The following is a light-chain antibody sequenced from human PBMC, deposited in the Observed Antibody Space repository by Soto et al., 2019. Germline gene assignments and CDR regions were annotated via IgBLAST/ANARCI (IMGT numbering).Light chain of an antibody. V-gene: IGLV2-14*03. J-gene: IGLJ3*02. CDR3: SSYTTVSPHVL. CDR1: TSDIGDYDY. CDR2: DVS. Sequence: QSALTQPASVSGSPGQSVTISCTGTTSDIGDYDYVSWYRQYPDKAPKLVIFDVSDRPSGLFTRFSGSKSGNTASLTISGLQAEDEADYYCSSYTTVSPHVLFGGGTKLTVL.